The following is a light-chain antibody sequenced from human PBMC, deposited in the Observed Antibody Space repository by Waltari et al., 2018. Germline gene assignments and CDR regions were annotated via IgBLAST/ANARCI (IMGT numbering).Light chain of an antibody. CDR1: QSLLHSNGYNY. CDR3: MQSLRALWT. CDR2: LGS. V-gene: IGKV2-28*01. J-gene: IGKJ1*01. Sequence: DIVVTQSPLSLPVTPGQPASIPARPIQSLLHSNGYNYLDWYLQKPGQSPQLLIYLGSNRASGVPDRFSGSGSGTDFTLKISRVEAEDVGVYYCMQSLRALWTFGQGTKVEIK.